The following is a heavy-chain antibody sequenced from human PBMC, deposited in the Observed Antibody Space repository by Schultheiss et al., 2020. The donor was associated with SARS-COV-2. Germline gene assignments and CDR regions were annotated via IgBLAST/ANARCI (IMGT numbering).Heavy chain of an antibody. Sequence: SQTLSLTCTVSGGSISSYYWSWIRQPAGKGLEWIGRIYTSGSTNYNPSLKSRVTISVDTSKNQFSLKLSSVTAADTAVYYCASQSLVRGVRGGAFDIWGQGTMVTVSS. CDR2: IYTSGST. V-gene: IGHV4-4*07. CDR3: ASQSLVRGVRGGAFDI. CDR1: GGSISSYY. D-gene: IGHD3-10*01. J-gene: IGHJ3*02.